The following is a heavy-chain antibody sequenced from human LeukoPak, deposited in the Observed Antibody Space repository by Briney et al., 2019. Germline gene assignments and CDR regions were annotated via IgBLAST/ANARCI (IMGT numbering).Heavy chain of an antibody. CDR3: ARDPYGSGGYYYGMDV. J-gene: IGHJ6*02. CDR2: VYFSGST. V-gene: IGHV4-59*12. CDR1: GGSISGYY. D-gene: IGHD3-10*01. Sequence: PSETLSLTCTVSGGSISGYYWSWIRQPPGKGLEWIGDVYFSGSTNYNPSLKSRVTISVDKSKNQFSLKLSSVTAADTAVYYCARDPYGSGGYYYGMDVWGQGTTVTVSS.